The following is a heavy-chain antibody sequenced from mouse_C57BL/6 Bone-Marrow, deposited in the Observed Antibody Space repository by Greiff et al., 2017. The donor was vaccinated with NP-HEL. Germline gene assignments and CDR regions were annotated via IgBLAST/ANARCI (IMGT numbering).Heavy chain of an antibody. Sequence: EVQLQQSGTVLARPGASVKMSCKTSGYTFTSYWMHWVKQRPGQGLEWIGAIYPGNSDTSYNQKFKGKAKLTAVTSDSTAYMELSSLTNEDSAVYYCTRYDYGGFAYWGQGTLVTVSA. D-gene: IGHD2-4*01. CDR2: IYPGNSDT. V-gene: IGHV1-5*01. CDR1: GYTFTSYW. J-gene: IGHJ3*01. CDR3: TRYDYGGFAY.